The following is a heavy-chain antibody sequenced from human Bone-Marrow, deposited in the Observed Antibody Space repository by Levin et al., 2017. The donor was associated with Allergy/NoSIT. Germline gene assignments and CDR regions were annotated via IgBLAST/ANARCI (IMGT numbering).Heavy chain of an antibody. Sequence: LSLTCAASGFTFSSYAMHWVRQAPGKGLEWVAVISYDGSNKYYADSVKGRFTISRDNSKNTLYLQMNSLRAEDTAVYYCARDRSSEFDYWGQGTLVTVSS. CDR1: GFTFSSYA. D-gene: IGHD6-19*01. V-gene: IGHV3-30*04. CDR3: ARDRSSEFDY. J-gene: IGHJ4*02. CDR2: ISYDGSNK.